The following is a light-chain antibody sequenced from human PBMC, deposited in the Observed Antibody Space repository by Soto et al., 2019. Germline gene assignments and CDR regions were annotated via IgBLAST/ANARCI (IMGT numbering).Light chain of an antibody. CDR2: LNSDGSH. CDR3: QTWGTGSWV. CDR1: SGHSSYA. V-gene: IGLV4-69*01. J-gene: IGLJ3*02. Sequence: QLVLTQSPSASASLGASVKLTCTLSSGHSSYAIAWHQQQPEKGPRYLMKLNSDGSHRKGDGIPDRFSGSSSGAERYLTLSSLQSEDEADYYCQTWGTGSWVFGGGTKLTVL.